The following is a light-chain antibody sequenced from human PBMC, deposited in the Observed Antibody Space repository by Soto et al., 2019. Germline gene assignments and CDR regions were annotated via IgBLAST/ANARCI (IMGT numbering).Light chain of an antibody. CDR2: LGS. CDR3: MQGLQTPYT. V-gene: IGKV2-28*01. CDR1: QSLLQSNGYSY. J-gene: IGKJ2*01. Sequence: DLVMTQSPLSMPVTPGEPASISCRSSQSLLQSNGYSYLDWYLQKPGQSPQLLIYLGSNRASGVPDRFSGSGSGTDFTLKISRVEAEDVGAYYCMQGLQTPYTFGQGTKLEIK.